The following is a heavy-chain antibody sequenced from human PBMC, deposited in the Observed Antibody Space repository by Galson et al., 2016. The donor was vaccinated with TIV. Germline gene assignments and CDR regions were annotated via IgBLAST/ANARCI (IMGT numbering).Heavy chain of an antibody. CDR2: ISAGGGRT. J-gene: IGHJ6*04. CDR1: GFTFSSFA. V-gene: IGHV3-23*01. D-gene: IGHD3-22*01. CDR3: TKVPSSGFSYYYGLDV. Sequence: SLRLSCAASGFTFSSFAVSWVRQAPGKGLEWVSGISAGGGRTNYADSVKGRFTISRDNSKNTLFLQMNSLRAEDTAVYYCTKVPSSGFSYYYGLDVWGKGTTVTVSS.